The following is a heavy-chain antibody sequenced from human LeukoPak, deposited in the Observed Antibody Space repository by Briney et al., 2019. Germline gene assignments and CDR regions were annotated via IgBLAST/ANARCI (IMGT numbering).Heavy chain of an antibody. V-gene: IGHV1-18*01. Sequence: GASVKVSCKASGYTFTSYGISWVRQAPGQGLEWMGWISAYNGNTNYAQKLQGRVTMTTDTSTSTAYMELRSLRSDDTAVYYCARVSLRPARYCSGGSCFDYWGQGTLVTVSS. J-gene: IGHJ4*02. D-gene: IGHD2-15*01. CDR1: GYTFTSYG. CDR3: ARVSLRPARYCSGGSCFDY. CDR2: ISAYNGNT.